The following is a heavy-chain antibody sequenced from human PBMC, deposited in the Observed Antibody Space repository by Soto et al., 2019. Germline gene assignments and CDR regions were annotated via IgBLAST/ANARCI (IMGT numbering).Heavy chain of an antibody. V-gene: IGHV3-21*02. D-gene: IGHD5-12*01. CDR2: ISSSSSNI. CDR1: GFTFSTCS. Sequence: EVQLVESGGGLVKPGGSLRLSCAASGFTFSTCSMNWVRQAPGKGLEWVSSISSSSSNIYYADSVKGRFTISRDNXKNSLYLPMNSLRADETAVYYCARDNGYDAATLDYWGQGTLVTVSS. J-gene: IGHJ4*02. CDR3: ARDNGYDAATLDY.